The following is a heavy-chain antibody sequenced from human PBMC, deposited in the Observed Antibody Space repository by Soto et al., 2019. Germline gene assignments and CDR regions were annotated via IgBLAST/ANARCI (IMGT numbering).Heavy chain of an antibody. CDR2: IIPIFGTA. CDR1: GGTFSSYA. V-gene: IGHV1-69*01. CDR3: ARLGSGYGDLHWYFDL. J-gene: IGHJ2*01. Sequence: QVQLVQSGAEVKKPGSSVKVSCKASGGTFSSYAISWVRQAPGQGLEWMGGIIPIFGTANYAQKFQGRVTITADESSSTAYMELSSLRSEDTAVYYCARLGSGYGDLHWYFDLWGRGTLVTVSS. D-gene: IGHD3-10*01.